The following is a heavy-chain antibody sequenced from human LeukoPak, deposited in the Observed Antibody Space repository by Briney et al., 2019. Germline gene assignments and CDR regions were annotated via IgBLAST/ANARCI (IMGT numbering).Heavy chain of an antibody. J-gene: IGHJ4*02. CDR3: PGSYGDYGGYSAY. D-gene: IGHD4-17*01. V-gene: IGHV3-7*01. CDR2: IKQDGSEE. Sequence: GGSLRLSCEASGVTFSNFAMTWVRQPPGKGLEWGTNIKQDGSEETYVDAVKGRFAISRDNAKTSLYLQMNSLRGEDTAVYSCPGSYGDYGGYSAYWGQGTLVTVSS. CDR1: GVTFSNFA.